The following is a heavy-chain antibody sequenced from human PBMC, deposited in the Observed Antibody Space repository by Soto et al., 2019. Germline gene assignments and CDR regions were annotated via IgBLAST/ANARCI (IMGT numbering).Heavy chain of an antibody. CDR3: ARGNRWYCSSTSCFDYGMDV. D-gene: IGHD2-2*01. Sequence: PSETLSLICTVSGGSISSGGYYWSWIRQHPGKGLEWIGYIYYSGSTYYNPSLKSRVTISVDTSKNQFSLKLSSVTAADSAVYYCARGNRWYCSSTSCFDYGMDVWGQGTTVTVSS. J-gene: IGHJ6*02. CDR1: GGSISSGGYY. V-gene: IGHV4-31*03. CDR2: IYYSGST.